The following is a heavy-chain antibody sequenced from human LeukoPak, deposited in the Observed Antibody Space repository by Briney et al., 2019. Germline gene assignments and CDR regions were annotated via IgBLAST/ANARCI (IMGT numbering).Heavy chain of an antibody. CDR3: AKVHYYGPRRREGGDFDI. J-gene: IGHJ3*02. CDR2: IRYDGSDK. Sequence: PGGSLRLSCAASGFTFSSYWMSWVRQAPGKGLEGVAFIRYDGSDKYYADSVKGRCTIARDNAKNTLYLQMNSRRAEDTAVYDCAKVHYYGPRRREGGDFDIWGQGTMVTVSS. V-gene: IGHV3-30*02. CDR1: GFTFSSYW. D-gene: IGHD3-10*01.